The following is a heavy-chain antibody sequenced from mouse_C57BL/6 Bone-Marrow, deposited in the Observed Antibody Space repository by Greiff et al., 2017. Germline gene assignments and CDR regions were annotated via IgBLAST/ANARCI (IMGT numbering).Heavy chain of an antibody. V-gene: IGHV1-59*01. CDR2: IDPSDSYT. D-gene: IGHD2-4*01. CDR3: ARAMITTFFDY. Sequence: QVQLQQPGAELVRPGTSVMLSCKASGYTFPSYWMHWVKQRPGQGLEWIGVIDPSDSYTNYNQKFKGKATLTVDTSSSTAYMRLSNLTSENSTVYYCARAMITTFFDYRGQGTTLTISS. J-gene: IGHJ2*01. CDR1: GYTFPSYW.